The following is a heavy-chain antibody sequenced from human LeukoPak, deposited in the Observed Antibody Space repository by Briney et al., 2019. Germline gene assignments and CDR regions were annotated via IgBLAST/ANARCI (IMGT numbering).Heavy chain of an antibody. J-gene: IGHJ4*02. CDR3: ARGYGPDY. CDR1: GFTFSTYW. CDR2: IKQDGSEK. V-gene: IGHV3-7*03. Sequence: GGSLRLSCAASGFTFSTYWMSWVRQAPGKGLEWVANIKQDGSEKNYVDSVKGRFIISRDNAKNSLYLQMNSLRAEDTAVYYCARGYGPDYWGQGSLVTVSS. D-gene: IGHD4-17*01.